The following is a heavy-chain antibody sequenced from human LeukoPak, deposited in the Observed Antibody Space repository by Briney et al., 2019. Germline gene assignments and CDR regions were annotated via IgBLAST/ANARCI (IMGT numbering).Heavy chain of an antibody. CDR3: ASRDYFDY. CDR1: GFTFSTHA. CDR2: ISACGGST. Sequence: GGSLPLSCAASGFTFSTHAMNWVRQAPGNGLEWVSDISACGGSTYYADSVKGRFTVSRDNSKNSLYLQMNSLRDEDTAVYYCASRDYFDYWGQGTLVTVSS. J-gene: IGHJ4*02. V-gene: IGHV3-23*01.